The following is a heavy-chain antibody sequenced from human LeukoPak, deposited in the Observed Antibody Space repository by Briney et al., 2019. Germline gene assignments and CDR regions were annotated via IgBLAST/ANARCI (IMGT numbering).Heavy chain of an antibody. CDR2: IKQDGSEK. V-gene: IGHV3-7*01. CDR1: GFTFSSYW. Sequence: PGGSLRLSCAASGFTFSSYWMSWVRQAPGKGLEWVANIKQDGSEKYYVDSVKGRFTISRDNAKNSLYLQMNSLRAEDTAVYYCARYCSSTSCQPLFYYYYYGMDVWGQGTTVTVSS. D-gene: IGHD2-2*01. J-gene: IGHJ6*02. CDR3: ARYCSSTSCQPLFYYYYYGMDV.